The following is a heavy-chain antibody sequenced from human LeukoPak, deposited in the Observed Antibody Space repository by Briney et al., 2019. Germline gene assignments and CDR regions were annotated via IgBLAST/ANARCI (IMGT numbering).Heavy chain of an antibody. Sequence: GGSLRLSCAASGFTFRNYGIHWVRQAPGKGLEWVALIWYDGSNKYYADSVKGRLTISRDNSKNTQYLQMNSLRAEDTAVYYCAREGPRGNSQFDYWGQGTLVTVSS. CDR3: AREGPRGNSQFDY. J-gene: IGHJ4*02. V-gene: IGHV3-33*01. CDR2: IWYDGSNK. CDR1: GFTFRNYG. D-gene: IGHD2/OR15-2a*01.